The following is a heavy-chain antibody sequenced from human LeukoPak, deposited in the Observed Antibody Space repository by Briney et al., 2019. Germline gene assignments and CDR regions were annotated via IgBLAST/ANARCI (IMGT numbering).Heavy chain of an antibody. Sequence: SETLSLTCAVYGGSFSGHYWSWIRQPPGKGLEWVGEINHSGNTNYNPSLKSRVTISVDTSKNQFSLKLSSVTAADTAVYYCASRGGNKFRFTDYYYYMDVWGNGTTVTVSS. J-gene: IGHJ6*03. D-gene: IGHD4-23*01. CDR3: ASRGGNKFRFTDYYYYMDV. V-gene: IGHV4-34*01. CDR1: GGSFSGHY. CDR2: INHSGNT.